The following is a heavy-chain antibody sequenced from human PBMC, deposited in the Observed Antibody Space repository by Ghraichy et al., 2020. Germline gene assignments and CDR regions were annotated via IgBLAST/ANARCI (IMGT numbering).Heavy chain of an antibody. CDR1: GFTFNSFD. CDR3: ARWAAEARGVLGWGPKNLDKYGLDV. V-gene: IGHV3-33*08. J-gene: IGHJ6*02. Sequence: GGSLRLSCAASGFTFNSFDMHWVRQAQGKGLESVAFIRFDGTPKYNGDSVKGRFTISRDNSQRILFLHMNSLTVEDTAVYFCARWAAEARGVLGWGPKNLDKYGLDVWGQGTAVIVS. CDR2: IRFDGTPK. D-gene: IGHD3-10*01.